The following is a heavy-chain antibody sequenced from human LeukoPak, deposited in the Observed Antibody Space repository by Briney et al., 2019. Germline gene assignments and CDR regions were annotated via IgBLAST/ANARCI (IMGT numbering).Heavy chain of an antibody. D-gene: IGHD1-1*01. CDR3: AREGTGRYDALDV. Sequence: GGSLRLSCAASGFTVSSNYMSWVRQAPGKGLEWISYINSRSTSVFSADSVKGRFTISRDNAKNLLYLQMNSLTDDDTAVYYCAREGTGRYDALDVWGQGTMVTVSS. J-gene: IGHJ3*01. V-gene: IGHV3-48*02. CDR1: GFTVSSNY. CDR2: INSRSTSV.